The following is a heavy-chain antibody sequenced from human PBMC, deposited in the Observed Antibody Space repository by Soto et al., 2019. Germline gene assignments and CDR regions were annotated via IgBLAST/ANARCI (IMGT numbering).Heavy chain of an antibody. J-gene: IGHJ5*02. D-gene: IGHD5-18*01. CDR3: ARSYSYGLDNWFDP. Sequence: PSETLSLTCTVSGGSISSGGYYWSWIRQHPGKGLEWIGYIYYSGSTYYNPSLKSRVTISVDTSKNQFSLKLSSVTAADTAVYYCARSYSYGLDNWFDPGGQGTLVTSPQ. CDR2: IYYSGST. V-gene: IGHV4-31*03. CDR1: GGSISSGGYY.